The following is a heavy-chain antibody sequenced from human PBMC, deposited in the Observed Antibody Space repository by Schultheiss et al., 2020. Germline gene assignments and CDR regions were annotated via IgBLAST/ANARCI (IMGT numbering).Heavy chain of an antibody. V-gene: IGHV3-9*01. Sequence: GGSLRLSCAASGFSFSSYGMSWVRQAPGKGLEWVSGISWNSGSIGYADSVKGRFTISRDNAKNSLYLQMNSLRAEDTALYYCAKDSYYYYYYMDVWGKGTTVTVSS. CDR3: AKDSYYYYYYMDV. CDR2: ISWNSGSI. CDR1: GFSFSSYG. J-gene: IGHJ6*03.